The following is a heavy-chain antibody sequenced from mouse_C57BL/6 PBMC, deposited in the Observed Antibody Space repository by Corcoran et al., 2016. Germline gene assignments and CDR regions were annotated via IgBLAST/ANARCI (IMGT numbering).Heavy chain of an antibody. CDR2: INPNNGGT. CDR3: ARGYYGSSYKGFAY. CDR1: GYTFTDYY. Sequence: EVQLQQSGPELVKPGASVKISCKASGYTFTDYYMNWVKQSHGKSLEWIGDINPNNGGTSYNQKFKGKATLTVDKSSSTAYMELRSLTSEDSAVYYCARGYYGSSYKGFAYWGQGTLVTVSA. J-gene: IGHJ3*01. D-gene: IGHD1-1*01. V-gene: IGHV1-26*01.